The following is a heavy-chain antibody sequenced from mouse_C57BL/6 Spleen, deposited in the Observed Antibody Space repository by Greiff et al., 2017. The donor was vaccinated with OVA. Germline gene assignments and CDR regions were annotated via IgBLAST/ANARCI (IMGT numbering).Heavy chain of an antibody. Sequence: VQLQQSGPELVKPGASVKISCKASGYTFTDYYMNWVKQSHGKSLEWIGDINPNNGGTSYNQKFKGKATLTVDKSSSPAYMELRSLTSEDSAVYYCARWGANYYGSSLYYFDYWGQGTTLTVSS. D-gene: IGHD1-1*01. J-gene: IGHJ2*01. CDR3: ARWGANYYGSSLYYFDY. V-gene: IGHV1-26*01. CDR1: GYTFTDYY. CDR2: INPNNGGT.